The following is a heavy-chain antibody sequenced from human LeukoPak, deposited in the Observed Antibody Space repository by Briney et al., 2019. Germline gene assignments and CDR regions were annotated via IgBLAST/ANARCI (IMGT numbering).Heavy chain of an antibody. V-gene: IGHV1-2*02. J-gene: IGHJ4*02. CDR2: INPNSGGT. CDR1: GYTFTGDY. CDR3: ARDPPDIVVVPAARDAY. D-gene: IGHD2-2*01. Sequence: ASVKVSCKASGYTFTGDYMHWVRQAPGQGLEWMGWINPNSGGTNYAQKFQGRVTMTRDTSISTAYMELSRLRSDDTAVYYCARDPPDIVVVPAARDAYWGQGTLVTVSS.